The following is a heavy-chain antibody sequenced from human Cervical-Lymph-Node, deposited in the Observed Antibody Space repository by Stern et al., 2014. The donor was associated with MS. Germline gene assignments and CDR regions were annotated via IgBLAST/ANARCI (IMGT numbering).Heavy chain of an antibody. J-gene: IGHJ4*02. Sequence: EVQLVESGGGLVQPGGSLRLSCVASGFSFGTSWMSWVRQPPGRGLEWVASIRQDGYDKFYVDSVKGRFTISRDNARNSLYLQMNSLTVADTAVYYCARDRRAFLDYWGQGNHVAVSS. CDR1: GFSFGTSW. V-gene: IGHV3-7*01. CDR2: IRQDGYDK. CDR3: ARDRRAFLDY. D-gene: IGHD2/OR15-2a*01.